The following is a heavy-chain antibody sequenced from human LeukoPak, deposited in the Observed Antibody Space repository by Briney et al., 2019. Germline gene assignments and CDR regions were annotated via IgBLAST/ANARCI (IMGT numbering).Heavy chain of an antibody. J-gene: IGHJ5*02. CDR3: AVTHGSGSYYPAENWFDP. V-gene: IGHV4-34*01. CDR2: INHSGST. Sequence: SETLSLTCAVYGGSFSGYYWSWIRQPPGKGLEWIGEINHSGSTNYNPSLKSRVTISVDTSKNQFSLKLSSVTAADTAVYYCAVTHGSGSYYPAENWFDPWGQGTRVTVSS. D-gene: IGHD3-10*01. CDR1: GGSFSGYY.